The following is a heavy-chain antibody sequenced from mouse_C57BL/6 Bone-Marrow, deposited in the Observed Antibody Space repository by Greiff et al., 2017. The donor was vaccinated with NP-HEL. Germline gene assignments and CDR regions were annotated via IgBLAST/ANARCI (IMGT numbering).Heavy chain of an antibody. D-gene: IGHD1-1*01. CDR2: ISYDGSN. CDR3: ARDPGSNWYFDV. CDR1: GYSITSGYY. Sequence: ESGPGLVKPSQSLSLTCSVTGYSITSGYYWNWIRQFPGNKLEWMGYISYDGSNNYNPSLKNRISITRDTSKNQFFLKLNSVTTEDTATYYCARDPGSNWYFDVWGTGTTVTVSS. J-gene: IGHJ1*03. V-gene: IGHV3-6*01.